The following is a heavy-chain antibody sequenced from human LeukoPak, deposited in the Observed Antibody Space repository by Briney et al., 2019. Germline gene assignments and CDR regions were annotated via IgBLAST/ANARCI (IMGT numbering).Heavy chain of an antibody. V-gene: IGHV3-30*04. CDR1: GFTFSSYA. D-gene: IGHD4-17*01. CDR3: ARSTTHPYYNYMDV. J-gene: IGHJ6*03. CDR2: ISYDGSNK. Sequence: SLRLSCAASGFTFSSYAMHWVRQAPGKGLEWVAVISYDGSNKYYADSVKGRFTISRDNSKNTLYLQMNSLRVEDTAVYYCARSTTHPYYNYMDVWGKGTTVTLSS.